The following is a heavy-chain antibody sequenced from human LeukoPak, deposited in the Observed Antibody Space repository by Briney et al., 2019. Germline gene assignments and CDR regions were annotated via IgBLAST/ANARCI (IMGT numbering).Heavy chain of an antibody. CDR1: GFTFSNYW. V-gene: IGHV3-74*01. D-gene: IGHD6-19*01. J-gene: IGHJ5*02. CDR2: INTDGTVT. Sequence: PGGSLRLSRAASGFTFSNYWMLSVRQAPGKGLESVSRINTDGTVTTNADSVKGRFTVSRDTADNTMFLQMNSVRDEDTAVYYCATKQWLAPPPGSWGQGTPVTVSS. CDR3: ATKQWLAPPPGS.